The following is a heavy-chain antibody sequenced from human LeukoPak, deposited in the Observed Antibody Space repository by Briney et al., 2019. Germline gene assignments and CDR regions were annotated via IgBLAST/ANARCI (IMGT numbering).Heavy chain of an antibody. V-gene: IGHV3-15*01. CDR2: IKSKTDGGTT. Sequence: GGSLRLSCAASGFTFSNAWMSWVRQAPGKGLEWVGRIKSKTDGGTTDYAAPVKGRFTISRDDSKNTLYLQMNSLKTEDTAVYYCAKEGRIAAHPVVDYWGQGTLVTVSS. J-gene: IGHJ4*02. D-gene: IGHD6-6*01. CDR3: AKEGRIAAHPVVDY. CDR1: GFTFSNAW.